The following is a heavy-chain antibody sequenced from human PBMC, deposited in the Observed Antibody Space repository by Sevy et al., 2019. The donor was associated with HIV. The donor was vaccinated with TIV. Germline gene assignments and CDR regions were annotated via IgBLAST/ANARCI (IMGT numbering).Heavy chain of an antibody. CDR1: GFPLSTYW. CDR3: ARGIGSSGGL. V-gene: IGHV3-74*01. J-gene: IGHJ4*02. CDR2: VNQDGSVK. D-gene: IGHD6-6*01. Sequence: GESLKISCTCSGFPLSTYWMHWVRQIPGKGLDWVCHVNQDGSVKQYADSVRGRFTISRDNVKNTVFLYMNSLRTDDTALYYCARGIGSSGGLWGQGTLVTVS.